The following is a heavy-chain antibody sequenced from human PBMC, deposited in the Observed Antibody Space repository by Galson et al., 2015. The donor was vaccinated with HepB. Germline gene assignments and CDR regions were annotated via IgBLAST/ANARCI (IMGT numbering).Heavy chain of an antibody. CDR1: GLTFSSYH. CDR3: ARGVKYDYIWGTYTSQPLDF. V-gene: IGHV3-30*03. J-gene: IGHJ4*02. D-gene: IGHD3-16*01. Sequence: SLRLSCAASGLTFSSYHMHWVRQAPGKRLEWVAFISYDGTNKYYPDSVKGRFTASRDNSKNTLYLQMNSLRAEDTAVYFCARGVKYDYIWGTYTSQPLDFWGQGTLVTVSS. CDR2: ISYDGTNK.